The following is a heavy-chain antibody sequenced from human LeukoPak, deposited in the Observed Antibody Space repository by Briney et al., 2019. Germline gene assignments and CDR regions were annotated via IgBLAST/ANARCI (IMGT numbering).Heavy chain of an antibody. V-gene: IGHV3-7*01. D-gene: IGHD6-19*01. J-gene: IGHJ3*02. CDR3: AREDSSVSDAFDI. CDR2: IKQDGSEK. Sequence: GGSLRLSCAASGFTFSSYWMSWVRQAPGRGLEWVANIKQDGSEKYYVDSVKGRFTISRDNAKNSLYLQMNSLRAEDTAVYYCAREDSSVSDAFDIWGQGTMVTVSS. CDR1: GFTFSSYW.